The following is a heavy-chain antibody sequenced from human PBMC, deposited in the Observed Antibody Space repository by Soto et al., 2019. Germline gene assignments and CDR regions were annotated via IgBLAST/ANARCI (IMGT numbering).Heavy chain of an antibody. Sequence: GGSLRLSCAVSGLTFSSYAMSWVRQGPGKGLEWVSTISGSGGSTYYADSVKGRFTISRDNSRDTLCLQMNNLRAEDTAVYYCTKALYCSSTSCYSGGDTFHIWGQGTMVTVSS. D-gene: IGHD2-2*01. J-gene: IGHJ3*02. CDR3: TKALYCSSTSCYSGGDTFHI. CDR2: ISGSGGST. V-gene: IGHV3-23*01. CDR1: GLTFSSYA.